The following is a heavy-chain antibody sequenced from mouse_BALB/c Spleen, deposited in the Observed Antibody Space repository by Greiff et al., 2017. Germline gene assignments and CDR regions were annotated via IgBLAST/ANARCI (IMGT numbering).Heavy chain of an antibody. CDR1: GFAFSSYD. V-gene: IGHV5-12-1*01. J-gene: IGHJ3*02. D-gene: IGHD2-14*01. Sequence: DVMLVESGGGLVKPGGSLKLSCAASGFAFSSYDMSWVRQTPEKRLEWVAYISSGGGSTYYPDTVKGRFTISRDNAKNTLYLQMSSLKSEDTAMYYCARGGYYRDDDEWGEESLVTVSA. CDR3: ARGGYYRDDDE. CDR2: ISSGGGST.